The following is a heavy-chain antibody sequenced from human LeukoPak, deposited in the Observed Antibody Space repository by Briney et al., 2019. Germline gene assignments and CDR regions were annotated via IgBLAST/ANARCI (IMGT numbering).Heavy chain of an antibody. J-gene: IGHJ5*02. D-gene: IGHD3-10*01. V-gene: IGHV4-59*12. CDR3: ARGPDSGSYYAWFDP. CDR2: FYNSGRS. Sequence: SETLSLTCTVSDDSISDYYRGWIRQPPGKGLEWIGYFYNSGRSTYNPSLKSRVTISADTSKNHFSLKLNSVTAADTAVYYCARGPDSGSYYAWFDPWGQGTLATVSS. CDR1: DDSISDYY.